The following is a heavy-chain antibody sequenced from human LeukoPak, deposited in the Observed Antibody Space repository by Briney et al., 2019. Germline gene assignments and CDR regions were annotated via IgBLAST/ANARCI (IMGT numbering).Heavy chain of an antibody. Sequence: SETLSLTCTVSGGSISSYYWSWIRQPPGKGLEWIGYVFHSGSTNYNPSLKSRVTISVDTSKNQFSLKLISVTAADTAVYYCARDRYGAYSWGQGTRVTVSS. CDR1: GGSISSYY. CDR3: ARDRYGAYS. V-gene: IGHV4-59*01. D-gene: IGHD4-17*01. CDR2: VFHSGST. J-gene: IGHJ4*02.